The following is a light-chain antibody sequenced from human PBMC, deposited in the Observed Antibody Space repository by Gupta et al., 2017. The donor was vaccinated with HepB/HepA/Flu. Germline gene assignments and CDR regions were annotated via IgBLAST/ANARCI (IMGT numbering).Light chain of an antibody. V-gene: IGKV1-5*03. CDR1: QSISSW. CDR2: KAS. CDR3: QQDKSYPWT. Sequence: DIQMTQSPSTLSASVGDRVTITCRASQSISSWLAWYQQKAGKAPKLLIYKASSLESGVPSRFSGSRSGTEFTLTISSLQPDDSATYHCQQDKSYPWTFGQGTKVEIK. J-gene: IGKJ1*01.